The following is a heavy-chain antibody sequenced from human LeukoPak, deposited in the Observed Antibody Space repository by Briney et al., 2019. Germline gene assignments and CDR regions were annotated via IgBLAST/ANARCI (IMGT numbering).Heavy chain of an antibody. CDR3: AKLSDDIVVVPAAIRFDY. CDR2: IYPCDSDT. D-gene: IGHD2-2*02. Sequence: GESLKISCKGSGYIFTSYWIGWVRPLPGKGLEWVGIIYPCDSDTRYSPSFQGQVTISADKSISTSYLQWSSLKASDTAMYYCAKLSDDIVVVPAAIRFDYWGQGTLVTVSS. J-gene: IGHJ4*02. CDR1: GYIFTSYW. V-gene: IGHV5-51*01.